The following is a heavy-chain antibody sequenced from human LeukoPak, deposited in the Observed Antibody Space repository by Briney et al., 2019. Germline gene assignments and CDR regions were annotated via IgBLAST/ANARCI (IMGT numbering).Heavy chain of an antibody. CDR2: ISYDGSTK. CDR1: GFTFNNYA. J-gene: IGHJ4*02. Sequence: GGSLRLSCAASGFTFNNYAMHWVRQAPGKGLEWVAFISYDGSTKTYADSVKGRFTTSRDISLHLQMNSLRAEDTAVYYCVRNNNNDYWGQGTLVTVSS. D-gene: IGHD2/OR15-2a*01. V-gene: IGHV3-30*04. CDR3: VRNNNNDY.